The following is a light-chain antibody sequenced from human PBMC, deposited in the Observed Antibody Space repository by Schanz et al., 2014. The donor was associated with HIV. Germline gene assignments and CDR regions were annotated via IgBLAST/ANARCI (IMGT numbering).Light chain of an antibody. V-gene: IGLV2-14*02. J-gene: IGLJ2*01. CDR1: SNTVDNYNL. CDR3: SSYTSSSTLV. CDR2: EVS. Sequence: QSALAQPASVSGSPGQSITISCTGTSNTVDNYNLVSWYQLHPGKAPKLMIFEVSKRPSGVSNRFSGSKSGNTASLTISGLQAEDEADYYCSSYTSSSTLVFGGGTKLTVL.